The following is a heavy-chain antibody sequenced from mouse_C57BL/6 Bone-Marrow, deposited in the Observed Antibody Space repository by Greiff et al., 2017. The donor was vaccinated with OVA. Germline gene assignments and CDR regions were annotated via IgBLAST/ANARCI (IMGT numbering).Heavy chain of an antibody. CDR1: GFSLTSYG. CDR2: ICGDGST. CDR3: AKLVPAWFAY. V-gene: IGHV2-3*01. Sequence: VQGEESGPSLVAPSQSLSITCTVSGFSLTSYGVSWVRQPPGKGLAWLGVICGDGSTNYHSALISRLSISKDNSKSQVFLNLNSRQTDDTATYYCAKLVPAWFAYRGQGTLVTVSA. J-gene: IGHJ3*01.